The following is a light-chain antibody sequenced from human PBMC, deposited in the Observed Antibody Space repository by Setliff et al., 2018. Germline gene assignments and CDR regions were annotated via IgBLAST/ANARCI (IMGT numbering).Light chain of an antibody. CDR2: RDS. CDR3: AAWDDILKAVV. CDR1: SSNIGTKT. J-gene: IGLJ3*02. V-gene: IGLV1-44*01. Sequence: QSVLTQPPSASGTPGQRVTISCSGSSSNIGTKTVNWYQQLPGVAPKLLIHRDSQRPSGVPDRFSGSKSGTSASLAISGLLSEDEAGYYCAAWDDILKAVVFGGGTKVTVL.